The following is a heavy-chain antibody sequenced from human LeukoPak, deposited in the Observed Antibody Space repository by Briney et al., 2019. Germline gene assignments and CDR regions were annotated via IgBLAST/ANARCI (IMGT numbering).Heavy chain of an antibody. J-gene: IGHJ6*04. D-gene: IGHD3-10*01. CDR3: ARGVGRGHSYGMDV. V-gene: IGHV4-34*01. Sequence: TSETLSLTCAVYGGSFSGYYWSWIRQPPGKGLEWIGEINHSGSTNYNPSLKSRVTISVDTSKNQFSLKLSSVTAADTAVYYCARGVGRGHSYGMDVWGEGTTVTVSS. CDR1: GGSFSGYY. CDR2: INHSGST.